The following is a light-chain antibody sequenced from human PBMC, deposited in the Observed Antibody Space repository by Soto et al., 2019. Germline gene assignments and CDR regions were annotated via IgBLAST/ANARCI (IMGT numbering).Light chain of an antibody. Sequence: IQLTQSPSSLSASVGDRVTITCQASQGISSSLNWYQHKPGKAPKLLIYDASNLETGVPSRFSGSGSGTDFSFTISSLQPEDIATYYCQQYDYLPISFGQGTRLE. J-gene: IGKJ5*01. V-gene: IGKV1-33*01. CDR3: QQYDYLPIS. CDR2: DAS. CDR1: QGISSS.